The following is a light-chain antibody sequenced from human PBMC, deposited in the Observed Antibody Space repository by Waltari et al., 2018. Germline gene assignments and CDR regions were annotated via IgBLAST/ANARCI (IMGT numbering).Light chain of an antibody. J-gene: IGLJ3*02. CDR2: EVS. Sequence: QSALTQPPSASGSPGQSVTISCTGTSSDIGGYNYLSWYQQHPGKAPKLIIYEVSKGPSGVPDRFAGSKSGNTASLTVSGLQAEDEAYYYCSSYAGGYNWVFGGGSKLTVL. CDR1: SSDIGGYNY. CDR3: SSYAGGYNWV. V-gene: IGLV2-8*01.